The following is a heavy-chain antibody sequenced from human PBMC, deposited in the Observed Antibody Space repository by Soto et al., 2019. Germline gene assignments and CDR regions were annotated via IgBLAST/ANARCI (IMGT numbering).Heavy chain of an antibody. CDR1: GLTFDDYG. CDR3: AKARRGYSISYYGAFDM. Sequence: EVQLVESGGGLVQPGRSLRLSCAASGLTFDDYGMHWVRQPPGKGLEWVSGISWNSDNIGYADSVKGRFTISKDNAKNSLYLQMNSLRAEDTAFYYCAKARRGYSISYYGAFDMWGQGTMVTVSS. CDR2: ISWNSDNI. J-gene: IGHJ3*02. V-gene: IGHV3-9*01. D-gene: IGHD3-10*01.